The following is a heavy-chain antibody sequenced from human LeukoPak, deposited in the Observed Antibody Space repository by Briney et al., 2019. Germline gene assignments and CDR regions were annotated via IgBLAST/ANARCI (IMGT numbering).Heavy chain of an antibody. CDR1: GDSINNSPYY. CDR3: ARLPSRWTGWFDP. Sequence: SETLSLTCTVSGDSINNSPYYWGWIRQPPGKGLEWIGSIYYSGSTYYNPSLKSRVTISVDTSKNQFSLKLSSVTAADTAVYYCARLPSRWTGWFDPWGQGTLVTVSS. J-gene: IGHJ5*02. CDR2: IYYSGST. D-gene: IGHD6-13*01. V-gene: IGHV4-39*07.